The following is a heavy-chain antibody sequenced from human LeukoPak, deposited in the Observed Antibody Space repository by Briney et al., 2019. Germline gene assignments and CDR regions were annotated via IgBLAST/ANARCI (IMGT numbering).Heavy chain of an antibody. V-gene: IGHV4-59*08. CDR3: AKWGSGFNAFEI. CDR2: VFHSGES. J-gene: IGHJ3*02. Sequence: SETLSLTCTVSGASISSYYWNWIRQPPGKGLQWIGYVFHSGESNYNPPLKSRVTMSVDTSKNQFSLRLSSVTAADTAVYFCAKWGSGFNAFEIWGQGAMVTVSS. D-gene: IGHD2-8*01. CDR1: GASISSYY.